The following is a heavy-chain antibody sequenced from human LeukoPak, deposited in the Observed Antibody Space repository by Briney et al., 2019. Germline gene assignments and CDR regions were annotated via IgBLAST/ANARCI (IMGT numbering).Heavy chain of an antibody. CDR1: GFTFDDYT. V-gene: IGHV3-43*01. CDR2: ISWDGGST. D-gene: IGHD2-15*01. CDR3: AKDGGCSGGSCYDRTGEGSFDY. Sequence: GGSLRLSCAASGFTFDDYTMHWVRQAPGKGLEWVSLISWDGGSTYYADSVKGRFTISRDNSKNSLYLQMNSLRTEDTALYYCAKDGGCSGGSCYDRTGEGSFDYWGQGTLVTVSS. J-gene: IGHJ4*02.